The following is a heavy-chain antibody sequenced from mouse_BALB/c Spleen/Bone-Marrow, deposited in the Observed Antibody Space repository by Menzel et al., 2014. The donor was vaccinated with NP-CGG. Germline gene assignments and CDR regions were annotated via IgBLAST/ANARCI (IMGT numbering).Heavy chain of an antibody. CDR1: GFTFSSFG. D-gene: IGHD2-4*01. CDR2: ISNGSSPI. V-gene: IGHV5-17*02. CDR3: ARKGAMITHYYATDY. Sequence: EVQLVESGGGLVQPGGSRKLSCAASGFTFSSFGMHWVRQAPEKGLEWVAYISNGSSPIYYADTVKGRFTISRDNPKNTLFLQTTSLRSEDTAMYYCARKGAMITHYYATDYWGQGTSVTVSS. J-gene: IGHJ4*01.